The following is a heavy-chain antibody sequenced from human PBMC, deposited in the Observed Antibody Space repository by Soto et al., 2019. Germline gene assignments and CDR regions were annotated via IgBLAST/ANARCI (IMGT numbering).Heavy chain of an antibody. D-gene: IGHD3-3*01. J-gene: IGHJ5*02. CDR1: GGSFSGYY. CDR2: INHSGST. Sequence: PSETLSLTCAVYGGSFSGYYWSWIRQPPGKGLEWIGEINHSGSTNYNPSLKSRVTISVDTSKNQFSLMLCSVIAAVTAVYYCAREARITIFGVVITGTWFDPWGQGTLVTVSS. CDR3: AREARITIFGVVITGTWFDP. V-gene: IGHV4-34*01.